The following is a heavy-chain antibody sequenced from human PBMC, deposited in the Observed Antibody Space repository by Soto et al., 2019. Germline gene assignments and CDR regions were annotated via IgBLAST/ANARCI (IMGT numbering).Heavy chain of an antibody. CDR1: GFSLSTSGVG. J-gene: IGHJ4*02. CDR2: IYWDDDK. CDR3: AHSWYSGDDSWDAFDY. V-gene: IGHV2-5*02. Sequence: QITLKESGPTLVKPTQTLTLTCTFSGFSLSTSGVGVGWIRQPPGKALEWLALIYWDDDKRYSPSLKSRLTITKDTSKNQVVLTMTNMDPVDTATYYCAHSWYSGDDSWDAFDYWGQGTLVTVSS. D-gene: IGHD5-12*01.